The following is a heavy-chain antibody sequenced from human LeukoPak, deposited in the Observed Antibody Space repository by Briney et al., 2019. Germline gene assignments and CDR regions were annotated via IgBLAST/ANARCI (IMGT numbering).Heavy chain of an antibody. Sequence: GGSLRLSCAASGFTFSGSPMHWVRQASGKGLEWLGRIRSKANSYATVYAASVKGRFTISRDDSKTTAYLQMNNLKIEDTAVYYCTTGYRDDPWGQGTLVTVSS. V-gene: IGHV3-73*01. CDR1: GFTFSGSP. D-gene: IGHD2-15*01. J-gene: IGHJ5*02. CDR3: TTGYRDDP. CDR2: IRSKANSYAT.